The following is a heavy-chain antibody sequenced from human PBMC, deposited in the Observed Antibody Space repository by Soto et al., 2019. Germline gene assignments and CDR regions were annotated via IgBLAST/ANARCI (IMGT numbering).Heavy chain of an antibody. CDR1: GGSFSGYY. D-gene: IGHD2-15*01. CDR3: ARDVPAGGLAKTIQDDAFDI. Sequence: QVQLQQWGAGLLKPSETLSLTCAVYGGSFSGYYWSWIRQPPGKGLEWIGEINHSGSTNYNPSLKIRVTISVDTSKNQFSLKLSSVTAADTAVYYCARDVPAGGLAKTIQDDAFDIWGQGTMVTVSS. CDR2: INHSGST. V-gene: IGHV4-34*01. J-gene: IGHJ3*02.